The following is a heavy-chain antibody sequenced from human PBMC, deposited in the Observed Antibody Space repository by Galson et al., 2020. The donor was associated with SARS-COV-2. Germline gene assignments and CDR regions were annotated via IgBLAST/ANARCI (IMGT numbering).Heavy chain of an antibody. CDR1: GYSFTNYW. CDR3: ARHECTTTSCPYYYYHGMDV. CDR2: IYPGDSDT. V-gene: IGHV5-51*01. D-gene: IGHD2-2*01. J-gene: IGHJ6*02. Sequence: GESLKISCKGSGYSFTNYWIGWVRQMPGKGLEWVGIIYPGDSDTRYSPSFRGQVTISADTSINTAYLQWSSLKASDTAIYYCARHECTTTSCPYYYYHGMDVGGQGTTVTVSS.